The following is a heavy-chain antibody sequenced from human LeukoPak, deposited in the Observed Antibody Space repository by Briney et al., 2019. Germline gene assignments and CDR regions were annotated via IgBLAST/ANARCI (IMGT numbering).Heavy chain of an antibody. CDR1: GFTFDDYG. J-gene: IGHJ5*02. V-gene: IGHV3-20*04. D-gene: IGHD2-2*02. CDR2: INWNGGST. CDR3: ARDLGYCSSTSCYNRWFDP. Sequence: GGSLRLSCAASGFTFDDYGMSWVRQAPGKGLEWVSGINWNGGSTGYADSVKGRFTISRDNAKNSLYLQMNSLRVEDTAVYYCARDLGYCSSTSCYNRWFDPWGQGTLVTVSS.